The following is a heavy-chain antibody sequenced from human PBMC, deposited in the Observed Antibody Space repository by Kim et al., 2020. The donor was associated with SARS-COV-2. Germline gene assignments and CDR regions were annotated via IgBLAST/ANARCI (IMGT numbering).Heavy chain of an antibody. Sequence: SVKVSCKASGGTFSSYAISWVRQAPGQGLEWMGGIISIFGTANYAQKFQGRVTITADESTSTAYMELSSLRSEDTAVYYCARAGTYDILTGYYNGPDDYYGMDVWGQGTTVTVSS. CDR2: IISIFGTA. D-gene: IGHD3-9*01. V-gene: IGHV1-69*13. J-gene: IGHJ6*02. CDR3: ARAGTYDILTGYYNGPDDYYGMDV. CDR1: GGTFSSYA.